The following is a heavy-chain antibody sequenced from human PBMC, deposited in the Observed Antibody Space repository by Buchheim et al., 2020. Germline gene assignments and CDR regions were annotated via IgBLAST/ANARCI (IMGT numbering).Heavy chain of an antibody. V-gene: IGHV4-34*01. D-gene: IGHD5-12*01. CDR1: GGPFSGYY. J-gene: IGHJ5*02. CDR3: ARASLLRGYSGFPRWFDP. Sequence: QVQLQQWGAGLLKPSETLSLTCAVYGGPFSGYYWSWIRQPPGKGLEWIGEINHSGSTNYNPSLKSRVTISVDTSKNQFSLKLSSVTAADTAVYYCARASLLRGYSGFPRWFDPWGQGTL. CDR2: INHSGST.